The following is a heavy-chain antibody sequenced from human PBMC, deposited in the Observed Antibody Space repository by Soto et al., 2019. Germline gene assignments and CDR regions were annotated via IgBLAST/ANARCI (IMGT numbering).Heavy chain of an antibody. CDR3: AAGWLRFLEWFPQPYYGMDV. J-gene: IGHJ6*02. CDR2: IYYSGST. Sequence: SETLSLTCTVSGGSISSGGYYWSWIRQHPGKGLEWIGYIYYSGSTYYNPSLKSRVTISVDTSKNQFSLKLSSVTAADTAVYYCAAGWLRFLEWFPQPYYGMDVWGQGTTVTVSS. V-gene: IGHV4-31*03. D-gene: IGHD3-3*01. CDR1: GGSISSGGYY.